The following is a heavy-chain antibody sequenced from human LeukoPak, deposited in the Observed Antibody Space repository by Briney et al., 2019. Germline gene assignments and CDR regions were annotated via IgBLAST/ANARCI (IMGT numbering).Heavy chain of an antibody. J-gene: IGHJ3*02. CDR3: ARPDSSGYQGGAFDI. CDR2: INPSGDYT. Sequence: ASVKVSCKAFGYIFTSYYMHWVRQAPGQRLEWMGIINPSGDYTTYAQKFQGRVTMTRDTSTSTVYMELSSLRSEDTAVYYCARPDSSGYQGGAFDIWGQGTMVTVSS. CDR1: GYIFTSYY. V-gene: IGHV1-46*01. D-gene: IGHD3-22*01.